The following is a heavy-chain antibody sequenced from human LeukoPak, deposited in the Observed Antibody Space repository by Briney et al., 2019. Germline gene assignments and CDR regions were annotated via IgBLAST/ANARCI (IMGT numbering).Heavy chain of an antibody. D-gene: IGHD3-10*02. V-gene: IGHV3-48*03. J-gene: IGHJ6*04. CDR3: AELGITMIGGV. CDR2: ISSSGSTI. Sequence: GGSLRLSCAASGFTFSSYEMNWVRQALGKGLEWVSYISSSGSTIYYADSVMGRFTISRDNAKNSLYLQMNSLRAEDTAVYYCAELGITMIGGVWGKGTTVTISS. CDR1: GFTFSSYE.